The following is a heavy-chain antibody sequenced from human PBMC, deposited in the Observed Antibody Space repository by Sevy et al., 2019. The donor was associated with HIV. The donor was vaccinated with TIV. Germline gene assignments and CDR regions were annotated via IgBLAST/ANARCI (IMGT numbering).Heavy chain of an antibody. CDR3: AKDDLGSIDY. CDR1: GLIFSTSP. J-gene: IGHJ4*02. V-gene: IGHV3-30-3*02. Sequence: GGCLRLSCAASGLIFSTSPMHWVRQAPGKGLECVAILSYDDSDENYADSVKGRFTISRDNSKNTLYLQMISLRTEDTAVYYCAKDDLGSIDYWGQGALVTVSS. CDR2: LSYDDSDE. D-gene: IGHD3-10*01.